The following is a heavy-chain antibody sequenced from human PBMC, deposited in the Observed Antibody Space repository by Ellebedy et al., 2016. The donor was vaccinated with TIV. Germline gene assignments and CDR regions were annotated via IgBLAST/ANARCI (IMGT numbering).Heavy chain of an antibody. CDR3: SKGTSSGFNYDRVGSEH. Sequence: GESLKISCAASGFTFGSFAMHWVRQAPGKGLEWLSVISGGGDRTYDADSVKGRFTITRDNSKNTLYLQMDRRRAEDTAVYYCSKGTSSGFNYDRVGSEHWGQGTLVTVSS. CDR2: ISGGGDRT. V-gene: IGHV3-23*01. J-gene: IGHJ1*01. CDR1: GFTFGSFA. D-gene: IGHD3-22*01.